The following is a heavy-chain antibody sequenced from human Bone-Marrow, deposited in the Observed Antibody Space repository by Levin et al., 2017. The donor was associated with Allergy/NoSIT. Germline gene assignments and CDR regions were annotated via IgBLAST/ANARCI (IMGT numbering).Heavy chain of an antibody. D-gene: IGHD1-26*01. CDR2: MNPKNNRT. CDR3: ARRRDYTGSQRRGVLDI. J-gene: IGHJ3*02. CDR1: GYIFANFD. Sequence: GESLKISCKTSGYIFANFDINWVRQSTGQGLEWMGWMNPKNNRTGYPPKFQGRVTMTRDTSISTAYMELSGLTSEDTAVYYCARRRDYTGSQRRGVLDIWGQGTIVAVSS. V-gene: IGHV1-8*01.